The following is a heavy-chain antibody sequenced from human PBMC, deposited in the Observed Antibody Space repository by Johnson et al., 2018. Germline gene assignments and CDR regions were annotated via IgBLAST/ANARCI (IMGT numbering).Heavy chain of an antibody. CDR3: AKGGVADVSYYYGMDV. CDR2: INQDGSEK. J-gene: IGHJ6*02. CDR1: GFTFSSNW. D-gene: IGHD6-19*01. V-gene: IGHV3-7*01. Sequence: VQLVESGGGLVQPGGSLRLSCAASGFTFSSNWMTWVRQAPGKGLEWVANINQDGSEKYYVDSVKGRFTISRDNAKNSLYLQMNSLRPEDTAVYYCAKGGVADVSYYYGMDVWGQGTTVTVSS.